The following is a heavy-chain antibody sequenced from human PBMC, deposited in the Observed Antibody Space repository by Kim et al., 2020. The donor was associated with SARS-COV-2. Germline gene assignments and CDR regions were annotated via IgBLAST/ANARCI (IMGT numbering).Heavy chain of an antibody. D-gene: IGHD3-16*01. V-gene: IGHV4-34*01. Sequence: SETLSLTCGVNDGSFEGYYWTWIRQSPGKGLEWIGEITHRGSTNYNPAMKTRVTMSVDTAKKEFSLTLTSVTAAETAVYFCARGLYYNSRRLKPWGQGT. CDR2: ITHRGST. J-gene: IGHJ1*01. CDR1: DGSFEGYY. CDR3: ARGLYYNSRRLKP.